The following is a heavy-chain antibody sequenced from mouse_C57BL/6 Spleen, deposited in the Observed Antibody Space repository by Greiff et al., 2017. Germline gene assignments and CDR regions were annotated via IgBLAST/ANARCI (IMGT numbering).Heavy chain of an antibody. CDR2: ISDGGSYT. V-gene: IGHV5-4*01. CDR3: ARGDYDSDCDIED. D-gene: IGHD2-4*01. Sequence: VQLKEPGGGLVKPGGSLKLSCAASGFTFTSYAMPWVRQTPEQRLEWVATISDGGSYTYYPDNVKGRFTISIDNAKNNLYLQLSHLKSEDTAVYYCARGDYDSDCDIEDWGTGTSVTVSS. J-gene: IGHJ1*03. CDR1: GFTFTSYA.